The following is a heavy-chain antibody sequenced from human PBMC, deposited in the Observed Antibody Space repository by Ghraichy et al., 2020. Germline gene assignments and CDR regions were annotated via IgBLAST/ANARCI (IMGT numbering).Heavy chain of an antibody. CDR1: GFTFSSYS. D-gene: IGHD3-9*01. J-gene: IGHJ6*03. CDR2: ISSSSSYI. V-gene: IGHV3-21*01. Sequence: GGSLRLSCAASGFTFSSYSMNWVRQAPGKGLEWVSSISSSSSYIYYADSVKGRFPISRDNAKNSLYLQMNSLGAEDTAVYYCARDEYYDILTGQGGFYYYYMDVWGKGTTVTVSS. CDR3: ARDEYYDILTGQGGFYYYYMDV.